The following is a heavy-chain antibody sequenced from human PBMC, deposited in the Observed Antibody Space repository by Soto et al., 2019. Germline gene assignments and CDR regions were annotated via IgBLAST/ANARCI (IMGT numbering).Heavy chain of an antibody. CDR2: ISSGGDNT. CDR3: GRGGSNSPNGMDV. J-gene: IGHJ6*02. Sequence: DVQLLESGGGLVQPGGSLRLSCAASGFTFSSYAMSWVRQARGKGLEWVSGISSGGDNTNYADSVKGRFTISRDNFENTLYLQMNSLRAEDTAVYYCGRGGSNSPNGMDVWGQGTTVTVSS. D-gene: IGHD4-4*01. CDR1: GFTFSSYA. V-gene: IGHV3-23*01.